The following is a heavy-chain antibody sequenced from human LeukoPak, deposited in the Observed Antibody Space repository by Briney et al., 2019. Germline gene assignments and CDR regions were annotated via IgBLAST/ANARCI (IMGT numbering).Heavy chain of an antibody. V-gene: IGHV7-4-1*02. CDR3: ARGSYYGSGSYYSAFDI. J-gene: IGHJ3*02. CDR2: INTNTGNP. Sequence: ASVTVSCKASGYTFTSYAMNWVRQAPGQGLEWMGWINTNTGNPTYTQGFTGRFVFSLDTSVSTAYLQISSLKAEDTAVYYCARGSYYGSGSYYSAFDIWGQGTMVTVSS. D-gene: IGHD3-10*01. CDR1: GYTFTSYA.